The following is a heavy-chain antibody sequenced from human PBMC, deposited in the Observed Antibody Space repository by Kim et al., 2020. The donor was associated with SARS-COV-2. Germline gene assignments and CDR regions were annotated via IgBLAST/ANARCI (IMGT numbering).Heavy chain of an antibody. J-gene: IGHJ6*04. CDR2: INPSGGST. CDR1: GYTFTSYY. V-gene: IGHV1-46*01. CDR3: ARDTALAVAGKSLYYYYGMDV. Sequence: ASVKVSCKASGYTFTSYYMHWVRQAPGQGLEWMGIINPSGGSTSYAQKFQGRVTMTRDTSTSTVYMELSSLRSEDTAVYYCARDTALAVAGKSLYYYYGMDVWGKGTRSPSPQ. D-gene: IGHD6-19*01.